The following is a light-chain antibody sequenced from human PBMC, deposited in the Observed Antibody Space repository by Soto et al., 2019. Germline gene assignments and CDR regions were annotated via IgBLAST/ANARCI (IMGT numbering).Light chain of an antibody. CDR2: EGS. CDR1: SSDVGSYNL. V-gene: IGLV2-23*01. J-gene: IGLJ1*01. CDR3: CSYAGTNNYL. Sequence: QSALTQPASVSGSPGQSITISCTGTSSDVGSYNLVSWYQQHPGKAPKLMIYEGSKRPSGVSNHFSGSKSGNTASLTISGLLAEDEADYYCCSYAGTNNYLFGSGIKVTVL.